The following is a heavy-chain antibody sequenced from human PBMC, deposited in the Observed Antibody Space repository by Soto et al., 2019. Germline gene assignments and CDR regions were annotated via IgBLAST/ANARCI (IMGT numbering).Heavy chain of an antibody. V-gene: IGHV3-48*01. CDR2: ISSSSGTI. CDR3: AKDLSLRSAARYNWFDP. CDR1: GFTFNNYA. Sequence: GGSLRLSCAASGFTFNNYAMNWVRRAPGKGLEWVSYISSSSGTIFYADSVEGRFTISRDNAKNSLYLLMNTLRAEDTAVYYCAKDLSLRSAARYNWFDPWGQGTLVTVSS. D-gene: IGHD6-13*01. J-gene: IGHJ5*02.